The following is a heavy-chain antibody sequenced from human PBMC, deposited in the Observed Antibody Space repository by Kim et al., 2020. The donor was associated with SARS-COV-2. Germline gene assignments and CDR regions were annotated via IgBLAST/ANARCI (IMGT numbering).Heavy chain of an antibody. D-gene: IGHD6-13*01. CDR2: IIPIFGTA. CDR3: ASIIAAAGQYGMDV. V-gene: IGHV1-69*13. CDR1: GGTFSSYA. Sequence: SVKVSCKASGGTFSSYAISWVRQAPGQGLEWMGGIIPIFGTANYAQKFQGRVTITADESTSTAYMELSSLRSEDTAVYYCASIIAAAGQYGMDVCGQGTTVTVSS. J-gene: IGHJ6*02.